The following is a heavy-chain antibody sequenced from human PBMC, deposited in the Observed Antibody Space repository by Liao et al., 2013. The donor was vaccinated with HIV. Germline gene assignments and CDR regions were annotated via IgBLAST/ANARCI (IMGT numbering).Heavy chain of an antibody. V-gene: IGHV4-61*02. J-gene: IGHJ3*02. Sequence: QVQLQESGPGLVKPSQTLSLTCTVSGGSISSGSYYWSWIRQPAGKGLEWIGRIYTSGSTNYNPSLKSRVTISVDTSKNQFSLKLSSVTAADTAVYYCARGYYYDSSGYAFDIWGQGTMVTVSS. D-gene: IGHD3-22*01. CDR1: GGSISSGSYY. CDR2: IYTSGST. CDR3: ARGYYYDSSGYAFDI.